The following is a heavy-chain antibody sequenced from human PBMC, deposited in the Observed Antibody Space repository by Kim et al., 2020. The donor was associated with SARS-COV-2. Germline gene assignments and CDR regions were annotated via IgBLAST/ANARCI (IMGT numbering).Heavy chain of an antibody. CDR1: GFTVSSNY. D-gene: IGHD2-8*01. CDR2: IYSGGST. J-gene: IGHJ5*02. CDR3: ARYGGHPNNWFDP. Sequence: GGSLRLSCAASGFTVSSNYMSWVRQAPGKGLEWVSVIYSGGSTYYADSVKGRFTISRDNSKNTLYLQMNSLRAEDTAVYYCARYGGHPNNWFDPWGQGTLVTVSS. V-gene: IGHV3-53*01.